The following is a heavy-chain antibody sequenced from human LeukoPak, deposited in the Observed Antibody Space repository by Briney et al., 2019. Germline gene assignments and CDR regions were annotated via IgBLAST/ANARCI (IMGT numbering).Heavy chain of an antibody. J-gene: IGHJ3*02. CDR2: IYYSGST. CDR1: GGSISSYY. V-gene: IGHV4-59*01. CDR3: ARAAFGIAAAGRGAFDI. Sequence: SETLSLTCTVSGGSISSYYWSWIRQPPGKGLEWIGYIYYSGSTNYNPSLKSRVTISVDTSKNQFSLKLSSVTAADTAVYYCARAAFGIAAAGRGAFDIWGQGTMVTVSS. D-gene: IGHD6-13*01.